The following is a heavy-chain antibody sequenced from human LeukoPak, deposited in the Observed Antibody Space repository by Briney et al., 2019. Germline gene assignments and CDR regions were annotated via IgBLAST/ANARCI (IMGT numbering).Heavy chain of an antibody. J-gene: IGHJ4*02. CDR2: IGISSGPL. CDR1: GFTFNNYA. D-gene: IGHD3-10*01. CDR3: ARAKGYTSSYSFDY. Sequence: GGSLRLSCAASGFTFNNYAMNWVRQTPGGRLEWVSFIGISSGPLLYADSVKGRFTISGDNAKASVYLQMDRLRAEDTVVYYCARAKGYTSSYSFDYWGQGILVTVSS. V-gene: IGHV3-48*04.